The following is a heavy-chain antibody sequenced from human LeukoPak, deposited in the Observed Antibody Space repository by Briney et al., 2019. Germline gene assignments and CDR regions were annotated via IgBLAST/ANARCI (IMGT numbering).Heavy chain of an antibody. CDR2: IYSGGST. V-gene: IGHV3-66*01. CDR1: GFTVSSNY. Sequence: GGSLRLSCAASGFTVSSNYMSWVRQAPGKGLEWVSVIYSGGSTYYADSVKGRFTISRDNSKNTLYLQMNSLRAEDTAVYYCAREEGSGSSIFDYWGQGTLVTVSS. CDR3: AREEGSGSSIFDY. D-gene: IGHD3-10*01. J-gene: IGHJ4*02.